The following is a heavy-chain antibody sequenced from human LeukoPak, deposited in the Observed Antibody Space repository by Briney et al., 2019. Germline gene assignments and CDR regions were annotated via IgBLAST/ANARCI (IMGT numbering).Heavy chain of an antibody. CDR1: GGSFSGYY. D-gene: IGHD3-22*01. CDR3: ARGLEYYDSSGYGLGPYYFDY. V-gene: IGHV4-34*01. J-gene: IGHJ4*02. Sequence: SETLSLTCAAYGGSFSGYYWSWIRQPPGKGLEWIGEINHSGSTNYNPSLKSRVTISVDTSKNQFSLKLSSVTAADTAVYYCARGLEYYDSSGYGLGPYYFDYWGQGTLVTVSS. CDR2: INHSGST.